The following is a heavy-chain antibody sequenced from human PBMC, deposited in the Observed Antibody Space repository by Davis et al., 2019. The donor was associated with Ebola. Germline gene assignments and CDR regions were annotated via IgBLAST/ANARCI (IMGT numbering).Heavy chain of an antibody. Sequence: PGGSLRLSCAASGFTFSSYAMSWVRQAPGKGLEWVAVISYDGSNKYYADSVKGRFTISRDNSKNTLYLQMNSLRAEDTAVYYCAKVCGPVTYYYYYGMDVWGQGTTVTVSS. V-gene: IGHV3-30-3*01. CDR3: AKVCGPVTYYYYYGMDV. J-gene: IGHJ6*02. CDR2: ISYDGSNK. D-gene: IGHD2-21*01. CDR1: GFTFSSYA.